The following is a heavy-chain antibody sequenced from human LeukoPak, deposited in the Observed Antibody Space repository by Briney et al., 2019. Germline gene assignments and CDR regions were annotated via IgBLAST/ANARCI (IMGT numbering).Heavy chain of an antibody. V-gene: IGHV1-18*01. CDR2: ISPYNGNT. CDR1: GYTFTIYG. Sequence: GASVKVSCKASGYTFTIYGIICVRQAPGQGLEWMGWISPYNGNTDYAQKLQGRVTMTTDTSTSTAYMELRSLRSDDTAVYYCARGFRELRWFGAALGGMDVRGQGSTVTVSS. J-gene: IGHJ6*02. CDR3: ARGFRELRWFGAALGGMDV. D-gene: IGHD3-10*01.